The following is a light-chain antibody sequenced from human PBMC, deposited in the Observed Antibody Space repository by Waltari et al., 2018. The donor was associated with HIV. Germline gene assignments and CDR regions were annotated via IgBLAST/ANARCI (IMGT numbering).Light chain of an antibody. V-gene: IGLV3-21*02. CDR3: QVWDSETDHVI. J-gene: IGLJ2*01. CDR2: DAS. Sequence: SYVLTQPPSVSVPPGQTARIPCGGDNIGDKTVNWFQHNPGQAPVLVLYDASGRPSGIPERFSGSNSGNAATLTISRVEAGDEADYYCQVWDSETDHVIFGGGTKLTVL. CDR1: NIGDKT.